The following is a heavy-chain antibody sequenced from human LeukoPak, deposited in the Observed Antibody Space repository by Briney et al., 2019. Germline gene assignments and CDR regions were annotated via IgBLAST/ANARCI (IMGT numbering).Heavy chain of an antibody. CDR2: ISYDGSNK. J-gene: IGHJ4*02. D-gene: IGHD2-15*01. Sequence: LPGGSLRLSCAASGFTFSSYAMHWVRQAPGKGLEWVAVISYDGSNKYYADSAKGRFTISRDNSKNTLYLQMNSLRAEDTAVYYCARDSGSGEVDYWGQGTLVTVSS. CDR1: GFTFSSYA. CDR3: ARDSGSGEVDY. V-gene: IGHV3-30-3*01.